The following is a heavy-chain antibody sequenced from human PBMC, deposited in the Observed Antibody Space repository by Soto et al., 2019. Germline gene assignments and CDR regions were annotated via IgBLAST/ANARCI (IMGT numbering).Heavy chain of an antibody. J-gene: IGHJ6*02. CDR3: ARDLKLTSYYHGIEG. V-gene: IGHV3-30-3*01. CDR2: ISYDGSNK. Sequence: GWPPRLSLAASRVSVKGYGMHGVRTAPGKGLEWVAVISYDGSNKYYADSVKGRFTISRDNSKNTLYLQMNSLRAEDTAVYYCARDLKLTSYYHGIEGCGQPTSVTVS. D-gene: IGHD3-9*01. CDR1: RVSVKGYG.